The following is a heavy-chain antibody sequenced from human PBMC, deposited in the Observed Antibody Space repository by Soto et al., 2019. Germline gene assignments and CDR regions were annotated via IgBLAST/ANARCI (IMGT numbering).Heavy chain of an antibody. Sequence: GASVKVSCKASGYTFTSYGISWVRQAPGQGLEWMGWISAYNGNTNYAQKLQGRVTMTTDTSTSTVYMELRSLRSDDTAVYYCAREGRDIVVVPAAISPYYYYYGMDVWGQGTTVTVSS. V-gene: IGHV1-18*01. CDR3: AREGRDIVVVPAAISPYYYYYGMDV. CDR1: GYTFTSYG. D-gene: IGHD2-2*01. CDR2: ISAYNGNT. J-gene: IGHJ6*02.